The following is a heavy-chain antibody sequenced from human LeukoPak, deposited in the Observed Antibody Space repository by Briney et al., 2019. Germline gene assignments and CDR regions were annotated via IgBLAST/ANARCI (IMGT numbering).Heavy chain of an antibody. V-gene: IGHV3-23*01. D-gene: IGHD3-10*01. J-gene: IGHJ4*02. Sequence: TGGSLRLSCAASGFTFSSYAMSWVRQAPGKGLEWVSAISGSGGSTYYADSVKGRFTISRDNSKNTLYLQMNSLRAEDTAVYYCAKGMVFTMVRGATFDYWGQGTLVTVSS. CDR1: GFTFSSYA. CDR3: AKGMVFTMVRGATFDY. CDR2: ISGSGGST.